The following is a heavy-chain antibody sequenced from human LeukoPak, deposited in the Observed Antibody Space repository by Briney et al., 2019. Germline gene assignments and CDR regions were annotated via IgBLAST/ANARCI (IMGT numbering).Heavy chain of an antibody. Sequence: SETLSLTCTVSGGSISSYYWSWIRQPAGKGLEWIGRIYTSGSTNYNPSLRSRVTMSVDTSKNQFSLKLSSVTAADTAVYYCAGDHRDYGDNWFDPWGQGTLVTVSS. V-gene: IGHV4-4*07. CDR2: IYTSGST. D-gene: IGHD4-17*01. CDR1: GGSISSYY. CDR3: AGDHRDYGDNWFDP. J-gene: IGHJ5*02.